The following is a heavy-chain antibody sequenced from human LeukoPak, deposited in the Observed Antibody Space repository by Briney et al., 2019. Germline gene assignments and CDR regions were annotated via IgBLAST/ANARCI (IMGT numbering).Heavy chain of an antibody. CDR3: ARRRYSSSWPYYYYYGMDV. J-gene: IGHJ6*02. V-gene: IGHV1-8*02. D-gene: IGHD6-13*01. CDR2: MNPNSGNT. CDR1: GGTFSSYA. Sequence: GASVKVSCKASGGTFSSYAISWVRQATGQGLEWMGWMNPNSGNTGYAQKFQGRVTMTRNTSISTAYMELSSLRSEDTAVYYCARRRYSSSWPYYYYYGMDVWGQGTTVTVSS.